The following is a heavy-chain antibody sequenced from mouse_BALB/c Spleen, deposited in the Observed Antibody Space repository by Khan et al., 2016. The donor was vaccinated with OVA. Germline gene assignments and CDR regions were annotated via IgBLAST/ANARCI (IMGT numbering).Heavy chain of an antibody. CDR2: IYTYTGEP. D-gene: IGHD1-1*01. Sequence: QIQLVQSGPELKKPGETVKISCKASGYTFTNYGMNWVKQAPGKGLKWMGWIYTYTGEPTYADDFKGRFAFSLESSASTAFLQINNLTNDDTATYFCARGSSRAMAYWGQGTSVTVSS. CDR3: ARGSSRAMAY. V-gene: IGHV9-3-1*01. J-gene: IGHJ4*01. CDR1: GYTFTNYG.